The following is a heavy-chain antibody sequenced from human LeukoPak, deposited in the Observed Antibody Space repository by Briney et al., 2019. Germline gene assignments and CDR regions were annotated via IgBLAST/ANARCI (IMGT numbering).Heavy chain of an antibody. CDR2: IYYTGST. J-gene: IGHJ4*02. CDR1: GGSISSLY. CDR3: ARHRAYSSSSPFDY. V-gene: IGHV4-59*08. D-gene: IGHD6-6*01. Sequence: SETLSLTCSVSGGSISSLYWSWIRHPPGKGLEWIGYIYYTGSTNYNPSLKSRGTMFVDMSKNQFSLRLSSVTAADTAVYYCARHRAYSSSSPFDYWGQGTLVTVSS.